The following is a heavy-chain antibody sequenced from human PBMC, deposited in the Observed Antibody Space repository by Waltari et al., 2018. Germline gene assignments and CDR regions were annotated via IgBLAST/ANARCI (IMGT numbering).Heavy chain of an antibody. CDR3: ARGKTSYDFWSGYFYFDY. V-gene: IGHV4-34*01. D-gene: IGHD3-3*01. Sequence: QVQLQQWGAGLLKPSETLSLTCAVYGGSFSGYYWSWIRQPPGKGLEWIGEINHSGSTNYNPSLKSRVTISVDTSKNQFSLKLSSVTAADTAVYYCARGKTSYDFWSGYFYFDYWGQGTLVTVSS. CDR1: GGSFSGYY. CDR2: INHSGST. J-gene: IGHJ4*02.